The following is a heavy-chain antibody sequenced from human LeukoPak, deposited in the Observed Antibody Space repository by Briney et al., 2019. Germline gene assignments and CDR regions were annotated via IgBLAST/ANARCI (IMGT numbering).Heavy chain of an antibody. V-gene: IGHV3-30-3*01. J-gene: IGHJ6*03. CDR1: GFTFSSYA. D-gene: IGHD2-2*02. Sequence: GGSLRLSCAASGFTFSSYAMHWVRQAPGKGLEWVAVISYDGSNKYYADSVKGRFTISRDNSKNTLYLQMNSLRAEDTAVYYCATGGYCSSTSCYTRDYYYMDVWGKGTTVTVSS. CDR3: ATGGYCSSTSCYTRDYYYMDV. CDR2: ISYDGSNK.